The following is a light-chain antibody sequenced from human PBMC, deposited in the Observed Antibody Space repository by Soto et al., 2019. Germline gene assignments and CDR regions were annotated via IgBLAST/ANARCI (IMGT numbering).Light chain of an antibody. CDR3: QQYYEFPLT. CDR1: QDISSY. Sequence: AIRMTQSPSSLSASPGDRVTITCRASQDISSYLAWYQQKPGKAPNLLIYVASTLQSGVPSRFSGSGSGTDFTLTISRLQSEDFETYYCQQYYEFPLTFGGGTKVDIK. J-gene: IGKJ4*01. CDR2: VAS. V-gene: IGKV1-8*01.